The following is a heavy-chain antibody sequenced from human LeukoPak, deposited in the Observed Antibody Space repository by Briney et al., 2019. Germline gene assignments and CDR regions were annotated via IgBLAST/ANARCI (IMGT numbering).Heavy chain of an antibody. CDR2: IKQDGREK. J-gene: IGHJ4*02. CDR3: TRDEAAATN. CDR1: GFTFSSYW. D-gene: IGHD2-15*01. V-gene: IGHV3-7*01. Sequence: PGGSLRLSCAGSGFTFSSYWMSWVRQAPGKGPERVANIKQDGREKHYVDSVKGRFTISRGNAKSSLYLQMNSLRAEDTAVYYCTRDEAAATNWGQGALVTVSS.